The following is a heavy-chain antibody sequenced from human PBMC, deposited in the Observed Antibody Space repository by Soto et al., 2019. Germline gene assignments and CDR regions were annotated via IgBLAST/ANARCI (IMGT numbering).Heavy chain of an antibody. Sequence: GGSLRLSCAASGFTFSSYSMNWVRQAPGKGLEWVSYISSSSSTIYYADSVKGRFTISRDNAKNSLYLQMNSLRDEDTAVYYCARNAYYYDSSGYPGLFDYWGQGTLVTVSS. CDR2: ISSSSSTI. CDR1: GFTFSSYS. J-gene: IGHJ4*02. V-gene: IGHV3-48*02. D-gene: IGHD3-22*01. CDR3: ARNAYYYDSSGYPGLFDY.